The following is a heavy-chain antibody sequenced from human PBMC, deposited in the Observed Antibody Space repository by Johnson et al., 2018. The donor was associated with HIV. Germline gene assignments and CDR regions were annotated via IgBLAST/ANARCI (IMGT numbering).Heavy chain of an antibody. CDR1: GFTVSSNS. CDR2: IYSGGST. J-gene: IGHJ3*02. CDR3: ARDQSTGDWDAFEI. Sequence: VQLVESGGGLIQTGGSLRLSCAASGFTVSSNSMSWVRQAPGKGPEWVSVIYSGGSTSYADSVQGRFTISRDSSKNTLYLDMITLRAEDTAVYYCARDQSTGDWDAFEIWGRGTMVTVSS. V-gene: IGHV3-53*01. D-gene: IGHD7-27*01.